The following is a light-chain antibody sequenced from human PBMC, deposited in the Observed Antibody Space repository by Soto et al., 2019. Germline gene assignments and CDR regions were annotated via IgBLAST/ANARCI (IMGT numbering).Light chain of an antibody. CDR2: LAS. Sequence: EILLTQSPDTLSLSPGDRATLSCRASQSIPSNYLAWYQQKPGQAPRLLIYLASNRAAGTPDRFSGSGSGADFTLAITRLEPEDFGVYDCQQYGSSPWTFGQGTKVDFK. J-gene: IGKJ1*01. CDR1: QSIPSNY. V-gene: IGKV3-20*01. CDR3: QQYGSSPWT.